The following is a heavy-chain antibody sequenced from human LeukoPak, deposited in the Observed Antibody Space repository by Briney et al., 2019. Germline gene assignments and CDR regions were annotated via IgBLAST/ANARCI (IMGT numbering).Heavy chain of an antibody. CDR3: ARTSYGDYNWFDP. V-gene: IGHV4-59*01. CDR2: IYYSGST. J-gene: IGHJ5*02. Sequence: PSETLSLTCTVSGGSISSYYWNWIRQPPGKGLGWIGYIYYSGSTNYNPSLKSRVTISVDTSKNQFSLEVTSVTAADTAVYYCARTSYGDYNWFDPWGQGTLVTVSS. CDR1: GGSISSYY. D-gene: IGHD4-17*01.